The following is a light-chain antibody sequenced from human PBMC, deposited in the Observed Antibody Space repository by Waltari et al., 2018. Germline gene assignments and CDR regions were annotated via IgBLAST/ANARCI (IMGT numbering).Light chain of an antibody. J-gene: IGLJ2*01. CDR3: AAWDDGLRGPA. CDR2: ENS. CDR1: HSNIGSNF. V-gene: IGLV1-47*01. Sequence: QSVLTQSPSVSETPGQQITISCSGSHSNIGSNFVNWYQQVPGTAPKLLIYENSQRPTGVPDRFSASKSGTSASLAISGLQSQDEADYYCAAWDDGLRGPAFGGGTKVTVL.